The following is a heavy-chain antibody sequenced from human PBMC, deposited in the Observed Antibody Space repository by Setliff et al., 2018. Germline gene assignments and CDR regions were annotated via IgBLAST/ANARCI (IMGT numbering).Heavy chain of an antibody. CDR1: GFTFSGYY. CDR3: VRDLHWGFDY. Sequence: GGSLRLSCAASGFTFSGYYMQWVRQAPGKGLEWVADIKQDGSTKYYLDSVKGRFTISRDNVKNSLFLQMNSLRAEDTAVYYCVRDLHWGFDYWGLGTLVTVSS. J-gene: IGHJ4*02. CDR2: IKQDGSTK. D-gene: IGHD7-27*01. V-gene: IGHV3-7*01.